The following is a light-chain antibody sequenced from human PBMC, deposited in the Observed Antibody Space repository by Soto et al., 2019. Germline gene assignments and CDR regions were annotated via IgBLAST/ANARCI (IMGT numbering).Light chain of an antibody. CDR3: QQYERYPPS. V-gene: IGKV1-16*01. J-gene: IGKJ4*01. Sequence: DLQMTQSPSSLSASVGDRVTIGCRASQNINTYLAWFQQKPGKAPKSLIYAATNLQGGVPSRFSGTGAGTECSLTISSLQPEDVATYYCQQYERYPPSFGGGTKLDI. CDR1: QNINTY. CDR2: AAT.